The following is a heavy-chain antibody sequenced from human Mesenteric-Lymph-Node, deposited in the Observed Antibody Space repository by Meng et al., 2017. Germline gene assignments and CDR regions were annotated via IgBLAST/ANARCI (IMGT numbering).Heavy chain of an antibody. CDR1: GFTFSSYW. D-gene: IGHD1-1*01. V-gene: IGHV3-23*01. CDR3: AKGGTGTNIILDF. J-gene: IGHJ4*02. CDR2: IGSDDST. Sequence: GESLKISCAASGFTFSSYWMSWVRQAPGKGLEWVSAIGSDDSTFYADSVRGRLTISRDSSKNALYLQLNSLRAEDTAVYYCAKGGTGTNIILDFRGQGTLVTVSS.